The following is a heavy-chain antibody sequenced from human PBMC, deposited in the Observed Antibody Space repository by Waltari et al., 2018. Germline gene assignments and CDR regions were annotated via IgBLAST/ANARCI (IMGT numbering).Heavy chain of an antibody. CDR1: GDSITSASY. CDR2: VYHFGSS. V-gene: IGHV4-38-2*01. D-gene: IGHD4-17*01. CDR3: ARHESAHYGGFDS. J-gene: IGHJ4*02. Sequence: QVQLQESGPGLVKPSATLSLNCAVSGDSITSASYGGWIRQPPGKGLEWIGYVYHFGSSSYNPSLKSRVTMSVDTSKRQFSLNLSSVTAADTAVYYCARHESAHYGGFDSWGRGTLVTVSA.